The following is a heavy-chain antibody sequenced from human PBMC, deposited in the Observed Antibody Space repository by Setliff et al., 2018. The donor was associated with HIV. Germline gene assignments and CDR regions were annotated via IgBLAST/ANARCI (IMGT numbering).Heavy chain of an antibody. J-gene: IGHJ5*02. Sequence: ASVKVSCKASGYTFTSYAISWVRQAPGQGLEWMGGIIPIFGTTNYAQKFQGRVAMTRDTSTSTAYMELRSLRSDDTAVYYCARGTTPLGWFDPWGQGTLVTVSS. D-gene: IGHD2-2*01. V-gene: IGHV1-18*01. CDR2: IIPIFGTT. CDR3: ARGTTPLGWFDP. CDR1: GYTFTSYA.